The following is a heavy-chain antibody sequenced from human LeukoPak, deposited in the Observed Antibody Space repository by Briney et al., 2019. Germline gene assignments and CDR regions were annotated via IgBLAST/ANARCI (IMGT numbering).Heavy chain of an antibody. CDR2: ISAYNGNT. J-gene: IGHJ6*03. Sequence: ASVKVSCKDSGHTFTSYGISWERQAPGQGLEWLGWISAYNGNTNHAQKLQGRVTMTTDTSTSTAYMELRSRRSDDTAVYYCARVVREIHYYYYMDVWGKGTTVTISS. V-gene: IGHV1-18*01. CDR1: GHTFTSYG. CDR3: ARVVREIHYYYYMDV. D-gene: IGHD3-10*01.